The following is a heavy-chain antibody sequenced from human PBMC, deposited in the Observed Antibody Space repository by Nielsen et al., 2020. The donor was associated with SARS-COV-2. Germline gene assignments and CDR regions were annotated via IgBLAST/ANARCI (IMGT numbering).Heavy chain of an antibody. D-gene: IGHD5-24*01. CDR3: TKARGGTDGYSVSFDY. CDR2: ISYDGSNK. V-gene: IGHV3-30*18. Sequence: GESLKISCAASGFTFSSYGMHWVRQAPGKGLEWVAVISYDGSNKYYADSVKGRFTISRDNSKNTLYLQMNSLRAEDTAVYYCTKARGGTDGYSVSFDYWGQGTLVTVSS. J-gene: IGHJ4*02. CDR1: GFTFSSYG.